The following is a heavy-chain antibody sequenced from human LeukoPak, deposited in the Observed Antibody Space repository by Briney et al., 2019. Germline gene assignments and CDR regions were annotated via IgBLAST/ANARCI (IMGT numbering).Heavy chain of an antibody. V-gene: IGHV3-30-3*01. D-gene: IGHD6-13*01. Sequence: AGGSLRLSCAASGFTFSSYAMHWVRQAPGKGLEWVAVISYDGSNKYYADSVKGRFTISRDNAKNSLYLQMNSLRAEDTAVYYCAREGLAAAGTMIPHWKTGYWGQGTLVTVSS. CDR1: GFTFSSYA. J-gene: IGHJ4*02. CDR2: ISYDGSNK. CDR3: AREGLAAAGTMIPHWKTGY.